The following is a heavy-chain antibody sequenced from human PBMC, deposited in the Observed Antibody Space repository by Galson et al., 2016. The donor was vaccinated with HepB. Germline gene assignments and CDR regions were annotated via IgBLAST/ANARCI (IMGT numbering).Heavy chain of an antibody. Sequence: SVKVSCKASGYTFTSYFVHWVRQAPGQGLEWMGIVHPSGGSTNYAQQFQGRVTMTRDTSTSTVYMELGSLRSEDTAVYYCARGPSLCYFDLWGRGTLVTVSS. D-gene: IGHD6-25*01. CDR2: VHPSGGST. V-gene: IGHV1-46*01. CDR3: ARGPSLCYFDL. J-gene: IGHJ2*01. CDR1: GYTFTSYF.